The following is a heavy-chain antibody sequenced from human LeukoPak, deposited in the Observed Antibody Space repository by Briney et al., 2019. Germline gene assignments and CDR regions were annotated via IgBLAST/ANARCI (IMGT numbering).Heavy chain of an antibody. CDR2: IYYSGST. CDR1: GGSISSDDYY. V-gene: IGHV4-30-4*01. D-gene: IGHD1-26*01. Sequence: SETLSLTCTVSGGSISSDDYYWSWIRQPPGKGLEWIGNIYYSGSTYYNPSLKSRVTILVDTSKNQFSLKLSSMTAADTAVYYCASDKGYSNNYFDYWGQGTLVTVSS. J-gene: IGHJ4*02. CDR3: ASDKGYSNNYFDY.